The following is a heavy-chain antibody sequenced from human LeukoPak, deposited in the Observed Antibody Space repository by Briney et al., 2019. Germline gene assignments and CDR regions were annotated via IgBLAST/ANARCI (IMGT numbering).Heavy chain of an antibody. CDR1: GGSISSSNW. J-gene: IGHJ4*02. CDR2: IYHSGST. D-gene: IGHD6-19*01. Sequence: SETLSLTCAVSGGSISSSNWWSWVRQPPGKGLEWIGEIYHSGSTNYNPSLKSRVTISVDKSKNQFSLKLSSVTAADTAVYYCARWYSSGWYGGGRYYFDYWGQGTLVTVSS. CDR3: ARWYSSGWYGGGRYYFDY. V-gene: IGHV4-4*02.